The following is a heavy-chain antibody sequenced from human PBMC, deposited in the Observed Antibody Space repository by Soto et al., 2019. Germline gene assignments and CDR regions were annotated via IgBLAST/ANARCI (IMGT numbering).Heavy chain of an antibody. CDR2: IYYSGST. J-gene: IGHJ5*02. CDR1: GGSISSGGYY. Sequence: QVQLQESGPGLVKPSQTLSLTCTVSGGSISSGGYYWSWICQHPGKGLEWIGYIYYSGSTYYNPSLKSRVTISVDTSKNQFSLKLSSVTAADTAVYYCTRGLSNPGWFDPWGQGTLVTVSS. V-gene: IGHV4-31*03. CDR3: TRGLSNPGWFDP. D-gene: IGHD4-4*01.